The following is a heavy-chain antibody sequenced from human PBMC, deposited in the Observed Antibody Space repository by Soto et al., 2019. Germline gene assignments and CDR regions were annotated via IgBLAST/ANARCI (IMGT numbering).Heavy chain of an antibody. J-gene: IGHJ6*02. CDR3: AKLGMVQGVYYGMDV. CDR2: ISDSGGNT. V-gene: IGHV3-23*01. Sequence: GGSLRLSCAASGFTFSRYDMSWVRQAPGKGLEWVSGISDSGGNTNYADSVKGRFTIFRENSKKMLHLQMNSLRAEDTAVYYCAKLGMVQGVYYGMDVWGRGTTVTVSS. CDR1: GFTFSRYD. D-gene: IGHD3-10*01.